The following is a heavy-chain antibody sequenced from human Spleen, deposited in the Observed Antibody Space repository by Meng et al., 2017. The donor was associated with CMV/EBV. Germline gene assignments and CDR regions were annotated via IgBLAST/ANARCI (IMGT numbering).Heavy chain of an antibody. CDR2: INPSGGST. V-gene: IGHV1-46*01. Sequence: SGYTFTSYYMHWVRQAPGQGLEWMGIINPSGGSTSYAQKFQGRVTMTRDTSTSTVYMELSSLRSEDTAVYYCARDAYYYGSGSYYPYWGQGTLVTVSS. J-gene: IGHJ4*02. CDR3: ARDAYYYGSGSYYPY. D-gene: IGHD3-10*01. CDR1: GYTFTSYY.